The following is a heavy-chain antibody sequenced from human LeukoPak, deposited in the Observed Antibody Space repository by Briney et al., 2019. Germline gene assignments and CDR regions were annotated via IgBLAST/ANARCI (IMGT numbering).Heavy chain of an antibody. D-gene: IGHD3-16*02. Sequence: SETLSLTCIVSGGSIGTYYWSWIRQSPGKGLEWIGYIYVTGSTRYNPYLQSRVTIPVDTSRNQFFLKMSSVTAADTAVYYYARHIGGGIEDMDVWGTGTKVTVSS. CDR3: ARHIGGGIEDMDV. J-gene: IGHJ6*03. V-gene: IGHV4-59*08. CDR1: GGSIGTYY. CDR2: IYVTGST.